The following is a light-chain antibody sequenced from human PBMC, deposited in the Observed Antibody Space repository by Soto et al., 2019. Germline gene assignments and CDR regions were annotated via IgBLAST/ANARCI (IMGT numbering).Light chain of an antibody. Sequence: EIVLTQFPDTLSLSPGERATLSCRASQSLSSNSLAWYQQKRGQAPRLLIHGASSRATGIPDRFSGSGSGTDFNLTISRLEPEDFAVYYCQQYGGSPRTFGQGTKVEVK. J-gene: IGKJ1*01. CDR3: QQYGGSPRT. CDR2: GAS. CDR1: QSLSSNS. V-gene: IGKV3-20*01.